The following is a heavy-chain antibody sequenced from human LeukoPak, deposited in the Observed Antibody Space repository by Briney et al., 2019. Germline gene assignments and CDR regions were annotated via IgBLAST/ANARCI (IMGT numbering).Heavy chain of an antibody. Sequence: GRSLRLSRAASGFSFDEYAMQSVRQAPGEGLEWGSVITGNGGSIAYADSVKGRFTVSRDNAKSSLYLQMSSLRAEDMALYYCVRESGSYYFDYWGQGTLVTVSS. D-gene: IGHD3-22*01. CDR1: GFSFDEYA. CDR3: VRESGSYYFDY. V-gene: IGHV3-9*03. CDR2: ITGNGGSI. J-gene: IGHJ4*02.